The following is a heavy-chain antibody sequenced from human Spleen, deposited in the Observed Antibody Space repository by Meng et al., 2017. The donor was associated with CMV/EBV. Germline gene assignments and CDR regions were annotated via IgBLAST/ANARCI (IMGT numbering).Heavy chain of an antibody. CDR1: TFSSYW. J-gene: IGHJ5*02. CDR3: ARLLYGSGSYRRYNWFDP. V-gene: IGHV3-74*01. D-gene: IGHD3-10*01. Sequence: TFSSYWMHGVRQAPGKGLVWVSRINSDGSSTSYADSVKGRFTISRDNAKNTLYLQMNSLRAEDTAVYYCARLLYGSGSYRRYNWFDPWGQGTLVTVSS. CDR2: INSDGSST.